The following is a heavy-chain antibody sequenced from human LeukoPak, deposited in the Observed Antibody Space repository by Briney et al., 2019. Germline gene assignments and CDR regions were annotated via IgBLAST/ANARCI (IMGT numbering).Heavy chain of an antibody. CDR1: GFTFSNYW. D-gene: IGHD3-22*01. J-gene: IGHJ2*01. V-gene: IGHV3-7*01. CDR2: INQDGSEI. Sequence: QPGGSLRLSCAASGFTFSNYWMSWVRQAPGKGLEWLANINQDGSEIYYVDSVKGRFTISRDNGKNSLYLQINSLRADDTAVYYCAKDQGSMIVERTPNCFFDLWGRAPLVLVSS. CDR3: AKDQGSMIVERTPNCFFDL.